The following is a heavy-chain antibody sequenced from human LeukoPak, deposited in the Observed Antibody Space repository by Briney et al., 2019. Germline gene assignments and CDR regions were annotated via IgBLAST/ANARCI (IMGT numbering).Heavy chain of an antibody. Sequence: PSETLSLTGTVSGGSISSSSYYWCWIRQPPGKGLEWIGSIYYSGSTYYNPSLKSRVTISVDTSKNQFSLKLTSVTAADTAVYYCARGRLDCSSTSCYRGWNWFDPWGQGALVTVSS. J-gene: IGHJ5*02. CDR1: GGSISSSSYY. D-gene: IGHD2-2*02. V-gene: IGHV4-39*07. CDR2: IYYSGST. CDR3: ARGRLDCSSTSCYRGWNWFDP.